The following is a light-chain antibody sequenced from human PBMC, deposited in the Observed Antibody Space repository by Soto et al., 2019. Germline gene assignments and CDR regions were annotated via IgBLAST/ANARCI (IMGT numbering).Light chain of an antibody. V-gene: IGLV2-14*01. Sequence: QSALTQPASVSGSPGQSITISCTGTSSYVGCYNYVSWYQQHPCKAPKLMIYEVSNRPSGVSNRFSGSQSGNTASLTISGLQAEDDADYYCSSYTSSSNLVIFGGGTKLTVL. J-gene: IGLJ2*01. CDR1: SSYVGCYNY. CDR3: SSYTSSSNLVI. CDR2: EVS.